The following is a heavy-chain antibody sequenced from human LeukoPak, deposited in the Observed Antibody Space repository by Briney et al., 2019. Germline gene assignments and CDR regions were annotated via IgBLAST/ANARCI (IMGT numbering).Heavy chain of an antibody. D-gene: IGHD3-16*02. J-gene: IGHJ4*02. Sequence: PWGSLRLSCAASGFTFSSYSMNWVRQAPGKGLEWVSSISSSSRYIYYADSVKGRFTISRDNAKNSLYLQMNSLRAEDTAVYYCARGKIPRWRYYFDYWGQGTLVTVSS. CDR2: ISSSSRYI. V-gene: IGHV3-21*01. CDR3: ARGKIPRWRYYFDY. CDR1: GFTFSSYS.